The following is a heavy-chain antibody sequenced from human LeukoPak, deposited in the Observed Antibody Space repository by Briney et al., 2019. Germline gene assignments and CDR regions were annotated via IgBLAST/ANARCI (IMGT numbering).Heavy chain of an antibody. D-gene: IGHD6-13*01. CDR3: AKGHTGIAAAGSGRGYYFDY. CDR2: ISWNSGSI. CDR1: GFTFDDYA. Sequence: GGSLRLSCAASGFTFDDYAMRWVRQAPGKGLEWVSGISWNSGSIGYADSVKGRFTISRDNTKNSLYLQMNRLRAEDTALYYCAKGHTGIAAAGSGRGYYFDYWGQGTLVTVSS. J-gene: IGHJ4*02. V-gene: IGHV3-9*01.